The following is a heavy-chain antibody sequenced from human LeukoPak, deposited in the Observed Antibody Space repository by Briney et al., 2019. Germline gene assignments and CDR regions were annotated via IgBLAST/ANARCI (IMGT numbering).Heavy chain of an antibody. CDR2: IYSGGST. CDR1: GFTFSNAW. D-gene: IGHD2-15*01. V-gene: IGHV3-66*02. J-gene: IGHJ4*02. CDR3: ARDSAY. Sequence: PGGSLRLSCAASGFTFSNAWMSWVRQAPGKGLEWVSVIYSGGSTYYTDSVKGRFTISRDNSKSTLYLQMNSLRIEDTALYYCARDSAYWGQGTLVTVSS.